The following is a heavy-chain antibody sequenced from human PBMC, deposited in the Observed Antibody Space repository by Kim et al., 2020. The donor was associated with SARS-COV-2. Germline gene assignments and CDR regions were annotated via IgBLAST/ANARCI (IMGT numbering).Heavy chain of an antibody. V-gene: IGHV3-21*01. J-gene: IGHJ6*02. CDR2: ISSSSSYI. CDR3: ARDRKEVNYCDCSGYLGGGLGA. CDR1: GFTFSSYS. Sequence: GGSLRLSCAASGFTFSSYSMNWVRQAPGKGLEWVSSISSSSSYIYYADSVKGRFTISRDNAKNSLYLQMNSLRAEDTAVYYCARDRKEVNYCDCSGYLGGGLGASGQRNTVSVSS. D-gene: IGHD3-22*01.